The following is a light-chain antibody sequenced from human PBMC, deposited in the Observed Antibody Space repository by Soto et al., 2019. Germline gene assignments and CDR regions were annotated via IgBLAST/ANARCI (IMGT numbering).Light chain of an antibody. CDR1: QSISSN. CDR2: AAS. J-gene: IGKJ1*01. V-gene: IGKV3-15*01. Sequence: EIVLTQSPATLSVSPGERVTLSCRASQSISSNLAWYQQKPGQAPRLLIYAASTRAAGLPARFSGSGSGTEFSLTNSSLQSEDFAVYYCQQYNNWPPERTFGQGTKVDIK. CDR3: QQYNNWPPERT.